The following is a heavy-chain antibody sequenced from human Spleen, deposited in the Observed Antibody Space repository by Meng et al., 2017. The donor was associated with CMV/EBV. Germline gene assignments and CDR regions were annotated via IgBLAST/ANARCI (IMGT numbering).Heavy chain of an antibody. CDR3: AKEVVPKAQNPYYFDY. V-gene: IGHV3-23*01. CDR2: ISGSDAGT. J-gene: IGHJ4*02. D-gene: IGHD2-2*01. CDR1: GFTFNNYA. Sequence: SGFTFNNYAMSWVRQTSGKGLEWVSGISGSDAGTYYADSVKGRFTVSRDTSKNTLYLQMNSLRAEDTAVYYCAKEVVPKAQNPYYFDYWGQGTLVTVSS.